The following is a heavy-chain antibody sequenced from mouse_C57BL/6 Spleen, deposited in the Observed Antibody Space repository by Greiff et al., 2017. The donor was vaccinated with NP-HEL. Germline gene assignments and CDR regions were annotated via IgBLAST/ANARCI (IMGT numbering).Heavy chain of an antibody. J-gene: IGHJ1*03. CDR3: ANPYYGSSYWYFDV. V-gene: IGHV5-17*01. Sequence: EVQRVESGGGLVKPGGSLKLSCAASGFTFSDYGMHWVRQAPEKGLEWVAYISSGSSTIYYADTVKGRFPISRDNAKNTLFLQMTSLRSEDTAMYYCANPYYGSSYWYFDVWGTGTTVTVSS. D-gene: IGHD1-1*01. CDR1: GFTFSDYG. CDR2: ISSGSSTI.